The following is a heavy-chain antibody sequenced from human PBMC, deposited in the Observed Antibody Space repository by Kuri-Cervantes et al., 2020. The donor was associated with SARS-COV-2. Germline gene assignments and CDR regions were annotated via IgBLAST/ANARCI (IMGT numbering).Heavy chain of an antibody. J-gene: IGHJ4*02. CDR2: IYYTGST. CDR3: ASPHCSGGSCYLGYDY. CDR1: GGSISSGDDY. Sequence: LRLSCTVSGGSISSGDDYWNWIRQSPGKGLEWIGYIYYTGSTYYNPSLKSRLTISVDTSKNQFSLKLTSVTAADTAVYYCASPHCSGGSCYLGYDYWGQGTLVTVSS. V-gene: IGHV4-30-4*01. D-gene: IGHD2-15*01.